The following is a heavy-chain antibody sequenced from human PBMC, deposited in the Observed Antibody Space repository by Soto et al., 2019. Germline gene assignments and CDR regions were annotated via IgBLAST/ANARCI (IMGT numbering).Heavy chain of an antibody. CDR2: ISGSGHIT. CDR1: GFTISTYA. CDR3: AKSLRTTVTTGFWFDP. V-gene: IGHV3-23*01. D-gene: IGHD4-17*01. J-gene: IGHJ5*02. Sequence: EVQLLESGGGLVQPGGSLRLSCAASGFTISTYAMSWVRQAPGKGLEWVSGISGSGHITYYADSVKGRFTISRDISKNTLYLQMSSLRAEDTAVYHCAKSLRTTVTTGFWFDPWGQGTLVNVSS.